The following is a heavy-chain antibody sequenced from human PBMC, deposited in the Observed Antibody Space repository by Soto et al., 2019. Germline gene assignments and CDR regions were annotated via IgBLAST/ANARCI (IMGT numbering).Heavy chain of an antibody. D-gene: IGHD4-17*01. CDR1: GGSISSGGYS. V-gene: IGHV4-30-2*01. J-gene: IGHJ4*02. CDR3: ARVDDYVYYFDY. Sequence: QLQLQESGSGLVKPSQTLSLTCAVSGGSISSGGYSWSWIRQPPGKGLEWIGYIYHSWSTYYNPSLKSRVTISVDRSKNQFSLKLSSVTAADTAVYYCARVDDYVYYFDYWGQGTLVTVSS. CDR2: IYHSWST.